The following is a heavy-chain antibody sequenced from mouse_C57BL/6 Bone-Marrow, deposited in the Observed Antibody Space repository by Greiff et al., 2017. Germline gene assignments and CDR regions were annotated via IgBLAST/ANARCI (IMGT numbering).Heavy chain of an antibody. CDR3: ARSRGRGRRLYAMDY. D-gene: IGHD2-12*01. Sequence: VQLQQPGAELVKPGASVKLSCKASGYTFTSYWMHWVKQRPGQGLEWIGMIHPNSGSTNYNEKFKSKATLTVDKSSSTAYMQLSSLTSEDSAVYYCARSRGRGRRLYAMDYCGQGTSVTVSS. V-gene: IGHV1-64*01. CDR1: GYTFTSYW. CDR2: IHPNSGST. J-gene: IGHJ4*01.